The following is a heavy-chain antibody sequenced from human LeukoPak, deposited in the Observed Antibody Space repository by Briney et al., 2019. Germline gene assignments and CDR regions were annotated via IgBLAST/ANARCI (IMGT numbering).Heavy chain of an antibody. V-gene: IGHV3-11*04. CDR1: GFTFSDYY. Sequence: GGSLRLSCAASGFTFSDYYMSWIRQAPGKGLEWVSYISSSATTIYYADSVKGRFTISRDNAKNSVYLQMNSLRAEDTAVYYRAKDRGKYSSSWYDDYWGQGTLVTVSS. J-gene: IGHJ4*02. D-gene: IGHD6-13*01. CDR3: AKDRGKYSSSWYDDY. CDR2: ISSSATTI.